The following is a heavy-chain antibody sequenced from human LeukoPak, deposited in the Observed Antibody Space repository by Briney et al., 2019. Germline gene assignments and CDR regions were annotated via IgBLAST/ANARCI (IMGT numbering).Heavy chain of an antibody. V-gene: IGHV1-69*06. CDR1: GGTFSSYA. D-gene: IGHD2-15*01. Sequence: ASVKVSCKASGGTFSSYAISWVRQAPGQGLEWMGGIIPIFGTANYAQKFQGRVTITADKSTSTAYMELSSLRSEDTAVYYCARDLGPGYCSGGSCAAYGYWGQGTLVTVS. CDR2: IIPIFGTA. CDR3: ARDLGPGYCSGGSCAAYGY. J-gene: IGHJ4*02.